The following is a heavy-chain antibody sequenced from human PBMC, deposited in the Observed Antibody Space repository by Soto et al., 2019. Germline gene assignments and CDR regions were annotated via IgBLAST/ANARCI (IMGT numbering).Heavy chain of an antibody. Sequence: ASVKVSCKASGYTFTCYYMHWVRQAPGQGLEWMGWINPNSGGTNYAQKFQGRVTMTRDTSISTAYMELSRLRSDDTAVYYCATREHCSGGSCYSGGFDPWGQGTLVTVSS. V-gene: IGHV1-2*02. CDR3: ATREHCSGGSCYSGGFDP. D-gene: IGHD2-15*01. CDR1: GYTFTCYY. CDR2: INPNSGGT. J-gene: IGHJ5*02.